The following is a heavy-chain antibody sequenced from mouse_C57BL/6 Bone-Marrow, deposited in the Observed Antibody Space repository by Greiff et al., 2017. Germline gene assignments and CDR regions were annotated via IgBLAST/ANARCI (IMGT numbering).Heavy chain of an antibody. J-gene: IGHJ3*01. CDR3: ASSCWEDRFAY. CDR2: IDPNSGGT. V-gene: IGHV1-72*01. CDR1: GYTFTSYW. Sequence: QVQLQQPGAELVKPGASVKLSCKASGYTFTSYWMHWVKQRPGRGLEWIGRIDPNSGGTKYNEQFKSKATLTVDKHSSTAYMQLSSLTSEVSAVYYCASSCWEDRFAYWGQGTLVTVSA. D-gene: IGHD4-1*01.